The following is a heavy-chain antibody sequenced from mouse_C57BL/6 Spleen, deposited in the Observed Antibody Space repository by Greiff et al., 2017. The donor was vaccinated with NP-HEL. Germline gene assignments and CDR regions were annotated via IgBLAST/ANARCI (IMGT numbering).Heavy chain of an antibody. CDR3: TRGAYYSNFLDY. CDR2: IDPETGGT. V-gene: IGHV1-15*01. D-gene: IGHD2-5*01. CDR1: GYTFTDYE. Sequence: VKLQQSGAELVRPGASVTLSCKASGYTFTDYEMHWVKQTPVHGLEWIGAIDPETGGTAYNQKFKGKAILTADKSSSTAYMELRSLTSEDSAVYYCTRGAYYSNFLDYWGQGTTLTVSS. J-gene: IGHJ2*01.